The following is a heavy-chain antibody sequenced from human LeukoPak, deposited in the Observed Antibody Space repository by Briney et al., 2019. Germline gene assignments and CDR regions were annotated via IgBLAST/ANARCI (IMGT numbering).Heavy chain of an antibody. CDR2: ISYDGSTT. D-gene: IGHD6-19*01. CDR3: ARDGYYSGWYPGGGYLDY. CDR1: GFTFSSYA. V-gene: IGHV3-30*03. Sequence: PGRSLRLSCAASGFTFSSYAMHWVRQAPGKGLECVAIISYDGSTTYYGHSVKGRFTISRDNSKDTLYLQMNGLRAEDTAVYYCARDGYYSGWYPGGGYLDYWGQGTLVTVSS. J-gene: IGHJ4*02.